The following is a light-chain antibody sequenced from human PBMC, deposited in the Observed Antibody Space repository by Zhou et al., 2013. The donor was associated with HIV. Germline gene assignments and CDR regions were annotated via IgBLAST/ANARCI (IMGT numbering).Light chain of an antibody. V-gene: IGKV3-11*01. CDR3: QQYGHSTWA. CDR2: DAS. CDR1: RSITRY. J-gene: IGKJ1*01. Sequence: EIVLTQSPATLSLSPGERATLSCRASRSITRYLAWYQQKPGQAPRLLIYDASNRATGIPARFSGSGTGTDFTLTISSLEPEDFAVYYCQQYGHSTWAFGQGTKVEIK.